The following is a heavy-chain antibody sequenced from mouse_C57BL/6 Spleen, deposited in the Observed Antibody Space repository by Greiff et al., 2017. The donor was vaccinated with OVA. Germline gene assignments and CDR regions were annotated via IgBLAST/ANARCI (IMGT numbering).Heavy chain of an antibody. D-gene: IGHD2-4*01. Sequence: EVQLVESGGGLVKPGGSLKLSCAASGFTFSDYGMHWVRQAPEKGLEWVAYISSGSSTIYYADTVKGRFTISRDNAKNTLFLQMTSLRSEDTAMYYCARRPLYYDYDGYAMDYWGQGTSVTVSS. V-gene: IGHV5-17*01. CDR2: ISSGSSTI. J-gene: IGHJ4*01. CDR3: ARRPLYYDYDGYAMDY. CDR1: GFTFSDYG.